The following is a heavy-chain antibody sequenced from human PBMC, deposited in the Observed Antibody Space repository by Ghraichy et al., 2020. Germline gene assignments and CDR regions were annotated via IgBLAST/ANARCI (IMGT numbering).Heavy chain of an antibody. V-gene: IGHV3-74*01. Sequence: GGSLRLSCAASGVNFNRYWMHWVRQAPGKELEWVSGVKGDGIDTVYADSVKGRLTISRDNAKNKVYLQMNSLRAEDTAVYYCTTGDACYYEFWGRDPLVTV. J-gene: IGHJ2*01. D-gene: IGHD7-27*01. CDR3: TTGDACYYEF. CDR1: GVNFNRYW. CDR2: VKGDGIDT.